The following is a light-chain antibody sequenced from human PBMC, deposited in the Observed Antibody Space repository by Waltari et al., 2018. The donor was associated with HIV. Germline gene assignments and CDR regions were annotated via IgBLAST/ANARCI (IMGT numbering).Light chain of an antibody. CDR2: VVT. Sequence: QCALTQPASVSGSPGQSITISCTGSSRDVGSYNLVSWSQHPPGQAPKLLFYVVTRRPSGVSYRFSGSKSGTPASLPLSGLQAADEALYYCCSCAGSTTSDVIFGGGTKLSVL. CDR1: SRDVGSYNL. CDR3: CSCAGSTTSDVI. J-gene: IGLJ2*01. V-gene: IGLV2-23*02.